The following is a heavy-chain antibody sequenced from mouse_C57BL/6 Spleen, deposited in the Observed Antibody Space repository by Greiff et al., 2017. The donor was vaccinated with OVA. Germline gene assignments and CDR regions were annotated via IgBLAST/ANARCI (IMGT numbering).Heavy chain of an antibody. CDR2: ISSGSSTI. CDR1: GFTFSDYG. CDR3: ARDIYVHYYAMDY. V-gene: IGHV5-17*01. Sequence: EVMLVESGGGLVKPGGSLKLSCAASGFTFSDYGMHWVRQAPEKGLEWVAYISSGSSTIYYADTVKGRFTISRDNAKNTLFLQMTSLRSEDTAMYYCARDIYVHYYAMDYWGQGTSVTVSS. D-gene: IGHD1-1*01. J-gene: IGHJ4*01.